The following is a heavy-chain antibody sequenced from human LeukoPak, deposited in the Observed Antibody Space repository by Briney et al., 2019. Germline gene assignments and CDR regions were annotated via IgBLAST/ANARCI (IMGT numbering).Heavy chain of an antibody. V-gene: IGHV3-9*01. CDR2: ISWNSGYI. D-gene: IGHD3-22*01. CDR3: AKDIYYDSSGPLFDY. J-gene: IGHJ4*02. Sequence: GGSLRLSCAASGFTFDDYAMHWVRQAPGKGLEWVSGISWNSGYIGYADSVKGRFTISRDSAKNSLYLQMNSLRAEDTALCYCAKDIYYDSSGPLFDYWGQGTLVTVSS. CDR1: GFTFDDYA.